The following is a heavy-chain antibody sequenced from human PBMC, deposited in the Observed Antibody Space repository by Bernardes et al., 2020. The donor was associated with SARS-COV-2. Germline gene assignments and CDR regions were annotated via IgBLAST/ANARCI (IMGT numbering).Heavy chain of an antibody. CDR1: GFTFDDYA. D-gene: IGHD3-3*01. V-gene: IGHV3-9*01. CDR2: ISWNSGTI. Sequence: GGSLRLSCAASGFTFDDYAMDWVRQAPGKGLEWVSGISWNSGTIGYADSVRGRFTISRDNAKNSLYLQMNSLRVEDTALYYCARGAGYDLWSGYDYWGQGTLVTVSS. CDR3: ARGAGYDLWSGYDY. J-gene: IGHJ4*02.